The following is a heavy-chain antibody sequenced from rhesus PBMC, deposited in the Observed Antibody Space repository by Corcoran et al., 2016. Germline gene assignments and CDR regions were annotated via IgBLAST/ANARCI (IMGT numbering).Heavy chain of an antibody. CDR2: ISGDDRST. CDR1: GGSISSNS. J-gene: IGHJ4*01. CDR3: VGLMVAGPVEY. Sequence: LQLQESGPGLVKTSETLSLTCAVSGGSISSNSWPWIRQPPGKGLEWIGRISGDDRSTDSNPSLRSRVTISTDTSKTQFSLKVDSVTAADTAVYYCVGLMVAGPVEYWGQGVLVTVSS. V-gene: IGHV4-173*01. D-gene: IGHD6-37*01.